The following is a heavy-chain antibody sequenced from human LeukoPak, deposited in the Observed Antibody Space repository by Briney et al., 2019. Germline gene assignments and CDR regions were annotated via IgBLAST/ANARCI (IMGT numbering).Heavy chain of an antibody. CDR3: ARHTRNYYYYMDV. CDR2: IYTSGST. V-gene: IGHV4-4*07. J-gene: IGHJ6*03. CDR1: GGSISSYY. Sequence: SETLSLTCTVSGGSISSYYWSWIRQPAGKGLELIGLIYTSGSTNYNPSLKSRVTMSVDTSMNQFSLKLSSVTAADTAVYYCARHTRNYYYYMDVWGKGTTVTVSS. D-gene: IGHD2-2*01.